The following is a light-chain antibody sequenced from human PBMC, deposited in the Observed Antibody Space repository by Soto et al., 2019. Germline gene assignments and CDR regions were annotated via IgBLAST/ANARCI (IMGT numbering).Light chain of an antibody. Sequence: QSVLTQPASVSGSPGQSITISCTGTSSDVGGYNYVSWYQQHPGKAPKLMIYDVSNRPSGVSNRFSGSKSGNTASLTISGLQAEDEADYYCSSYTSSTSYVFGPGTKVPVL. CDR3: SSYTSSTSYV. V-gene: IGLV2-14*01. CDR2: DVS. CDR1: SSDVGGYNY. J-gene: IGLJ1*01.